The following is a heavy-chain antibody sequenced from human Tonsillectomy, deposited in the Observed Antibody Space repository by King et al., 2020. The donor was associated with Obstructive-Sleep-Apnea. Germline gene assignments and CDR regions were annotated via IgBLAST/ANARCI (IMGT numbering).Heavy chain of an antibody. CDR2: ISYDGSNK. CDR1: GFTFSSYA. Sequence: VQLVESGGGVVQPGRSLRLSCAASGFTFSSYAMHWVRQAPGKGLEWVAVISYDGSNKYYADSVKGRFTISRDNSKNTLYLQMNSLRAEDTAVYYCAREWRAAVAGHMDYWGQGTLVTVSS. CDR3: AREWRAAVAGHMDY. V-gene: IGHV3-30*04. D-gene: IGHD6-19*01. J-gene: IGHJ4*02.